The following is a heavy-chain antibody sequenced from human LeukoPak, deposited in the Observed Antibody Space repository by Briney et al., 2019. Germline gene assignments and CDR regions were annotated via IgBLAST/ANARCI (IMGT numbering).Heavy chain of an antibody. CDR2: IYSGGGT. J-gene: IGHJ4*02. D-gene: IGHD4-17*01. Sequence: GGSLRLSCAASGFTVSSNYMSWVRQAPGKGLEWVSVIYSGGGTYYADSVEGRFTISRDNSKNTLYLQMNSLRAEDTAVYYCAKDVDNGDYVVYWGQGTLVTVSS. CDR1: GFTVSSNY. V-gene: IGHV3-53*01. CDR3: AKDVDNGDYVVY.